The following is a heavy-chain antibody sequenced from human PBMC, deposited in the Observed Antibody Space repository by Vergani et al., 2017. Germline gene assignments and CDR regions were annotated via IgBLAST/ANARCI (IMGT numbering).Heavy chain of an antibody. J-gene: IGHJ3*02. CDR1: GFTFSDYY. V-gene: IGHV3-11*01. CDR3: ASTKVEYCSSTSCYSGAVDI. CDR2: ISSSGSTI. D-gene: IGHD2-2*02. Sequence: QMQLVESGGGLVKPGGSLRLSCAASGFTFSDYYMSWIRQAPGKGLEWVSYISSSGSTIYYADSVKGRFTISRDNAKNSLYLQMNSLRAEDTAVYYCASTKVEYCSSTSCYSGAVDIWGQGTMVTVSS.